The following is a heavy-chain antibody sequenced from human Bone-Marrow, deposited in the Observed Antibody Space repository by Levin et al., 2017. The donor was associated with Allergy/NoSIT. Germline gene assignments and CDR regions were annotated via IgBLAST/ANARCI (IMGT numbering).Heavy chain of an antibody. V-gene: IGHV3-23*01. D-gene: IGHD2-15*01. CDR3: AKVGGAATTRNHYYYYYGMDV. Sequence: ETLSLTCAASGFTFSSYAMSWVRQAPGKGLEWVSAISGSGGSTYYADSVKGRFTISRDNSKNTLYLQMNSLRAEDTAVYYCAKVGGAATTRNHYYYYYGMDVWGQGTTVTVSS. CDR2: ISGSGGST. J-gene: IGHJ6*02. CDR1: GFTFSSYA.